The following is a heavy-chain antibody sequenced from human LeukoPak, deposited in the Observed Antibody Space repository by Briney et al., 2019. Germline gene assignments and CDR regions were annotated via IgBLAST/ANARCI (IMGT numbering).Heavy chain of an antibody. Sequence: ASVKVSCKASGYTFTNYAMNWVRQAPGQGLEWMGWMNTNTGNPTYAQGFTGRFVFSLDTSVSTAYLQISSLKAEDTAVYYCARDTGFSMLRGILFWGQGTLVTVSS. CDR3: ARDTGFSMLRGILF. D-gene: IGHD3-10*01. CDR1: GYTFTNYA. CDR2: MNTNTGNP. V-gene: IGHV7-4-1*02. J-gene: IGHJ4*02.